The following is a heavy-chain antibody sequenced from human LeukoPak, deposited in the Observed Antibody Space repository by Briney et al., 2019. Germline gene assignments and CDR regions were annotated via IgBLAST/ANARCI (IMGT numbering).Heavy chain of an antibody. CDR2: IYHSGST. J-gene: IGHJ5*02. Sequence: PSGTLSLTCAVSGGSISSSNWWSWVRQPPGKGLEGIGEIYHSGSTNYNPSLKRRLTISVDTSKNQASLKLSPVTAGDRSVYYFARDGAPYDFWSGYSGSCWFDHWGQGTLVTVSS. CDR1: GGSISSSNW. D-gene: IGHD3-3*01. V-gene: IGHV4-4*02. CDR3: ARDGAPYDFWSGYSGSCWFDH.